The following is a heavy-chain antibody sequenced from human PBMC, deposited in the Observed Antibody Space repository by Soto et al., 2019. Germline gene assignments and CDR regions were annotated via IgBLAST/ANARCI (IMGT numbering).Heavy chain of an antibody. J-gene: IGHJ4*02. Sequence: QITLKESGPTLVKPTQTLTLTCTLSGFSLTKSGVGVGWVRQPPGKALEWLAHVYWDNDKRYSPSLQSRLTITKDTSKNQVVLTVTDMGPMDTGTYYCARLLNYYGSAGQFDYWGQGTLVTVSP. V-gene: IGHV2-5*02. D-gene: IGHD3-22*01. CDR1: GFSLTKSGVG. CDR2: VYWDNDK. CDR3: ARLLNYYGSAGQFDY.